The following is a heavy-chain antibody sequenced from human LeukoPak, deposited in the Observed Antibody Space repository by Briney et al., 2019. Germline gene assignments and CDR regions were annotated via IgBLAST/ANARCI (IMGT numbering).Heavy chain of an antibody. Sequence: GASVKVSCKASGGTFSSYAISWVRQAPGQGLEWMGGIIPIFGTANYAQKFQGRVTITADESTSTAYMELSSLRSEDTAVYYCARDSRRDSYNNYYYIDVWGKGTTVTVSS. CDR2: IIPIFGTA. D-gene: IGHD5-24*01. J-gene: IGHJ6*03. V-gene: IGHV1-69*01. CDR1: GGTFSSYA. CDR3: ARDSRRDSYNNYYYIDV.